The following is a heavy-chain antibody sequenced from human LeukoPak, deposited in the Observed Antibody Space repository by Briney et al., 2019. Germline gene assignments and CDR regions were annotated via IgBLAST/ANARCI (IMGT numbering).Heavy chain of an antibody. J-gene: IGHJ3*02. Sequence: NPLETLSLTCTASGGSISSYYWSWIRQPPGKGLEWIGYIYYSGSTNYNPSLKSRVTISVDTSKNQFSLKLSSVTAADTAVYYCARLDYDILTGYKDAFDIWGQGTMVTVSS. CDR1: GGSISSYY. CDR2: IYYSGST. D-gene: IGHD3-9*01. CDR3: ARLDYDILTGYKDAFDI. V-gene: IGHV4-59*08.